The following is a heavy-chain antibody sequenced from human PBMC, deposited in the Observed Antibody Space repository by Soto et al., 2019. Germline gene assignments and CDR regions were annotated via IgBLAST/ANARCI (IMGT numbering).Heavy chain of an antibody. CDR1: GYTFTTSG. D-gene: IGHD6-19*01. CDR2: FSTYNGKT. CDR3: ARGPGVAVAGLPWDYGMDV. V-gene: IGHV1-18*01. J-gene: IGHJ6*02. Sequence: GASVKVSCKASGYTFTTSGISWVRQAPRQGLEWMGWFSTYNGKTSYAQKLQGRVTMTTDSSTSTAYMELRSLRSDDTAVYYFARGPGVAVAGLPWDYGMDVWGQGTTVTVSS.